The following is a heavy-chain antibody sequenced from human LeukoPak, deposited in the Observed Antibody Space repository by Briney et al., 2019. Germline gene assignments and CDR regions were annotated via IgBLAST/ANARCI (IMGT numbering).Heavy chain of an antibody. D-gene: IGHD6-13*01. Sequence: GGSLRLSCAASGFTFSDHYMDWVRQAPGKGLEGVGRSRNKVNSYATQYATSVKGRFTISRDDSKNSLYLQMNSLKSDDTAVYYCVRVYGTTWSSHHLDNWGQGTLVTVSS. CDR3: VRVYGTTWSSHHLDN. J-gene: IGHJ4*02. CDR1: GFTFSDHY. CDR2: SRNKVNSYAT. V-gene: IGHV3-72*01.